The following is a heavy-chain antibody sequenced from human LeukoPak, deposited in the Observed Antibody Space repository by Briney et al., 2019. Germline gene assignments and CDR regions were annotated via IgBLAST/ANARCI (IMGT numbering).Heavy chain of an antibody. V-gene: IGHV1-46*01. CDR2: IAPSVDTT. D-gene: IGHD2-8*02. CDR1: GFTFTNYL. CDR3: VREESGGYFDY. J-gene: IGHJ4*02. Sequence: ASVKIACKSFGFTFTNYLLHWVRQAPGQGLEWVGRIAPSVDTTNYAQKFRGRVTMTRGTSTSTVYMGLSSLRSDDTAIYYCVREESGGYFDYWGQGTLVTVSS.